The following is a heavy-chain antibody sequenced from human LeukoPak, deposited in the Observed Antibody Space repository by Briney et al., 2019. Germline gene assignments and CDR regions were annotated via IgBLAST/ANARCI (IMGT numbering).Heavy chain of an antibody. CDR2: IKSKADGETT. CDR3: AIDEPNYAPYDFDY. J-gene: IGHJ4*02. V-gene: IGHV3-15*01. CDR1: RFTFSNAW. Sequence: GGSLRLSCAASRFTFSNAWMNWVRQAPGKGLEWVGRIKSKADGETTDYAAPVKGRFAISRDDSNNMVYLQMNSLKIEDTAVYYCAIDEPNYAPYDFDYWGQGTLVTVSS. D-gene: IGHD4/OR15-4a*01.